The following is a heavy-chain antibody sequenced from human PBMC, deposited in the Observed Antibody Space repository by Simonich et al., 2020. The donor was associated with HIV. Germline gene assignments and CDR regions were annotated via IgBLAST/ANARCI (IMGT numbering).Heavy chain of an antibody. CDR1: GGSFSGYS. V-gene: IGHV4-34*01. CDR3: ARESTLRSYYYGSGSGLGY. CDR2: INHSGST. J-gene: IGHJ4*02. Sequence: QVQLQQWGAGLLKPSETLSLTCAVYGGSFSGYSWIWIRQAPGKGLEWIGEINHSGSTTYNPSLNSRVTRSVDTSKKQFSLKLSSVTAADTAVYYCARESTLRSYYYGSGSGLGYWGQGTLVTVSS. D-gene: IGHD3-10*01.